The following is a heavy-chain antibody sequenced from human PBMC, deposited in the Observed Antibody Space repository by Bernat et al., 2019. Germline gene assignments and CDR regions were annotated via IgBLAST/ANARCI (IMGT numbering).Heavy chain of an antibody. J-gene: IGHJ4*02. D-gene: IGHD3-22*01. V-gene: IGHV3-30-3*01. CDR2: ISYDGSNK. CDR1: GFTFSSYA. Sequence: QVQLVESGGGVVQPGRSLRLSCAASGFTFSSYAMHWVRQAPGKGLEWVAVISYDGSNKYYADSVKGRFTISRDNSKNTLYLQMNSLRAEDTAVYYWERDRRVSSGYDLDYWGQGTLVTVSS. CDR3: ERDRRVSSGYDLDY.